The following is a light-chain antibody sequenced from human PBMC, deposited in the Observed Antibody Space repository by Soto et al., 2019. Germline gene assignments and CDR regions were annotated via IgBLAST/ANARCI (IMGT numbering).Light chain of an antibody. V-gene: IGKV3-20*01. CDR2: DAS. Sequence: EIVLTQSPGTLSLSPGERATLSCRASQRISNSYLAWYQQKPGQAPRLLLYDASSRAPGIPDRVSGSGSGTDFTLTISRLEPEDFAVYYCQQYARPPFAFGQGTKVEIK. J-gene: IGKJ2*01. CDR3: QQYARPPFA. CDR1: QRISNSY.